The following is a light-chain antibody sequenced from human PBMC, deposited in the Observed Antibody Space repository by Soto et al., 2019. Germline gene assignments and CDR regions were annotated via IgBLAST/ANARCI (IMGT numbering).Light chain of an antibody. Sequence: DIQMTQSPSSLSASVGDRVTITCRASQGISNFLAWYQQKPGKVPKLLISAASTLQSGVPSRFSGSGSGTDFTLTITSLQTEDGATYYGRKYSSVITFGQGTRLEMK. J-gene: IGKJ5*01. CDR2: AAS. CDR1: QGISNF. CDR3: RKYSSVIT. V-gene: IGKV1-27*01.